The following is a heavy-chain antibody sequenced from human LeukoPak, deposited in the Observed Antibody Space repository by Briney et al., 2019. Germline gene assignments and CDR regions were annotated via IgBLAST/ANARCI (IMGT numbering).Heavy chain of an antibody. CDR3: ARNLPSRVNAFDI. Sequence: PSETLSLTCTVSGYSISNGYYWSWIRQPAGKGLEWIGRIYTSGSTNYNPSLKSRVTMSVDTSKNQFSLKLSSVTAADTAVYYCARNLPSRVNAFDIWGQGTMVTVSS. V-gene: IGHV4-4*07. J-gene: IGHJ3*02. D-gene: IGHD2-2*01. CDR2: IYTSGST. CDR1: GYSISNGYY.